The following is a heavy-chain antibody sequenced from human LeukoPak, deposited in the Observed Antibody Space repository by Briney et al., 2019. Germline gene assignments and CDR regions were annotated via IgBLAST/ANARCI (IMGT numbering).Heavy chain of an antibody. CDR1: GGSISSYY. Sequence: SETLSLTCTVSGGSISSYYWSWIRQPPGKGLEWIGYIYYSGSTNYNASLKSRVTISVDTSKNQFSLKLSSVTAADTAVYYCARVVPLNYDFWSGYLNWFDPWGQGTLVTVSS. CDR3: ARVVPLNYDFWSGYLNWFDP. D-gene: IGHD3-3*01. V-gene: IGHV4-59*01. CDR2: IYYSGST. J-gene: IGHJ5*02.